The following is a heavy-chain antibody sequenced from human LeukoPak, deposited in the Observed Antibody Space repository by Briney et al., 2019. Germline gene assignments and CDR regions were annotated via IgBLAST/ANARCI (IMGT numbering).Heavy chain of an antibody. CDR2: ISSSGSTI. V-gene: IGHV3-11*01. D-gene: IGHD6-13*01. CDR1: GFTFSDYY. CDR3: ARAEVLAAAGLYYYYGMDV. J-gene: IGHJ6*02. Sequence: GGSLRLSCAASGFTFSDYYMSWIRQAAGKGREWVSYISSSGSTIYSDSVKGGFTISRDNAKNSLYLQMNSLRAEDTAVYYYARAEVLAAAGLYYYYGMDVWGQGTTVTVSS.